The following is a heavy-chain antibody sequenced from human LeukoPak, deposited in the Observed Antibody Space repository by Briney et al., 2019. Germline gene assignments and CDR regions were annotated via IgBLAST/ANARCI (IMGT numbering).Heavy chain of an antibody. CDR2: NSSSSSTI. V-gene: IGHV3-48*04. CDR1: GFTFSSYS. D-gene: IGHD6-19*01. Sequence: GGSLRLSCAASGFTFSSYSMNWVRQAPGRGLEWVSYNSSSSSTIYYADSVKGRFTISRDNAKNSLYLQMNSLRAEDTAVYYCAREGSYSSGWYYAFDIWGQGTMVTVSS. J-gene: IGHJ3*02. CDR3: AREGSYSSGWYYAFDI.